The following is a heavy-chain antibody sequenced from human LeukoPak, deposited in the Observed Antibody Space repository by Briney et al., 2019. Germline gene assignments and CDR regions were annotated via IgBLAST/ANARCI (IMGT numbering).Heavy chain of an antibody. CDR3: AKASIAGAIGVLDY. V-gene: IGHV3-7*01. D-gene: IGHD1-26*01. J-gene: IGHJ4*02. CDR2: INQDGSGK. Sequence: PGGSLRLSCAAFGFTFNNYWMSWVRQAPGKGLEWVANINQDGSGKHYVDSVKGRFTISRDNAKNSLYLQMNSLRAGDTAVYFCAKASIAGAIGVLDYWGQGTLVTVSS. CDR1: GFTFNNYW.